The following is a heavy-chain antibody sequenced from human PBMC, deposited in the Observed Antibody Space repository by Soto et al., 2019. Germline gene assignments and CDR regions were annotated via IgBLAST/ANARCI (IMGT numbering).Heavy chain of an antibody. J-gene: IGHJ4*02. V-gene: IGHV3-66*01. CDR3: AKEKRHSGYIIDY. D-gene: IGHD5-12*01. CDR1: GFTVSSNY. CDR2: IYSGGST. Sequence: PGGSLRLSCAASGFTVSSNYMSWVRQAPGKGLEWVSVIYSGGSTYYADSVKGRFTISRDNSKNTLYLQMNSLRAEDTAVYYCAKEKRHSGYIIDYWGQGTLVTVSS.